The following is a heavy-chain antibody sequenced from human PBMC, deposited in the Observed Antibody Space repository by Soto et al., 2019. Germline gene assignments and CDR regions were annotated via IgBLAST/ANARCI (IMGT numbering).Heavy chain of an antibody. CDR2: INHSGST. Sequence: SETLSHTCAVYGGSFRGYYRSWIRQPPGKGLEWIGEINHSGSTNYNPSLKSRVTISVDTSKNQFSLKLSSVTAADTAVYYCARYVGVPRITIFGVVLYGMDVWGQGTTVT. CDR1: GGSFRGYY. CDR3: ARYVGVPRITIFGVVLYGMDV. J-gene: IGHJ6*02. V-gene: IGHV4-34*01. D-gene: IGHD3-3*01.